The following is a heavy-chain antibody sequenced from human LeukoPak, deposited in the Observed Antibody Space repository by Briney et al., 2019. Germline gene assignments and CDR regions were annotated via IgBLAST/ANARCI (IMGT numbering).Heavy chain of an antibody. V-gene: IGHV3-7*01. CDR3: ATSCSFDY. CDR1: GFTFTSYW. D-gene: IGHD3-10*02. CDR2: IKQDGSEK. J-gene: IGHJ4*02. Sequence: GGSLRLSCAASGFTFTSYWMNWVRQAPGKGLEWVANIKQDGSEKYYVDSVKGRCTISRDNAKNSLYLQMNSLRAEDTAVYYCATSCSFDYWGQGTLVTVSS.